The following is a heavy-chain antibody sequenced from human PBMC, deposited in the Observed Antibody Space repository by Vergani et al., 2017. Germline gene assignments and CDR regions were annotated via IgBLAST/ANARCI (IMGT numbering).Heavy chain of an antibody. CDR2: ISWNSGSI. V-gene: IGHV3-9*01. D-gene: IGHD3-10*01. Sequence: EVQLVESGGGLVQPGRSLRLSCAASGFTFDDYAMHWVRQAPGKGLEWVSGISWNSGSIGYADSVKGRFTISRDNAKNTLYLQMNSLRAEDTAVYYCARSPLWFGEPNLGGWFDPWGQGTLVTVSS. J-gene: IGHJ5*02. CDR1: GFTFDDYA. CDR3: ARSPLWFGEPNLGGWFDP.